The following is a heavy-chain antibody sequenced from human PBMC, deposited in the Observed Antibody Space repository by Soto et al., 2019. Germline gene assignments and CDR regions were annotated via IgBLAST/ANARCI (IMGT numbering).Heavy chain of an antibody. CDR2: IKQDGSEK. CDR3: ARDGSGTRPMDWFDP. D-gene: IGHD1-1*01. J-gene: IGHJ5*02. CDR1: GFTFSSYW. Sequence: EVQLVESGGGLVQPGGSLRLSCAASGFTFSSYWMSWVRQAPGKGLEWVANIKQDGSEKYYVDSVKGRFTISRDNAKNSLYLQMNSLRAEDTAVYYCARDGSGTRPMDWFDPWGQGTLVTVSS. V-gene: IGHV3-7*01.